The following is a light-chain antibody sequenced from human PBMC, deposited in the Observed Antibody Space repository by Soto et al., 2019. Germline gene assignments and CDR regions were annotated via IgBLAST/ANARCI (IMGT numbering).Light chain of an antibody. J-gene: IGKJ5*01. V-gene: IGKV3-11*01. CDR1: QSVSSY. CDR2: DAS. CDR3: QQRSNWPRIT. Sequence: EIVLTQSPATLSLSPGERATLSCRASQSVSSYLAWYQQKPGQAPRLLIYDASNRATGIPARFSGSGSGTDFTLTVTSLEPEDHAVYYCQQRSNWPRITFAQGTRLEIK.